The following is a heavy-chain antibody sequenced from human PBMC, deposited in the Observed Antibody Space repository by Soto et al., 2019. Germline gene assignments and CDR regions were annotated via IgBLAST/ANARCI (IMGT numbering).Heavy chain of an antibody. J-gene: IGHJ3*02. CDR3: ARDGTPIVVVAATDAFDI. CDR2: IYYSGST. D-gene: IGHD2-15*01. CDR1: GGSISTSTDY. V-gene: IGHV4-30-4*08. Sequence: SETLSLTCSVSGGSISTSTDYWGWIRQPPGKGLEWIGYIYYSGSTYYNPSLKSRVTISVDTSKNQFSLKLSSVTAADTAVYYCARDGTPIVVVAATDAFDIWGQGTMVTVSS.